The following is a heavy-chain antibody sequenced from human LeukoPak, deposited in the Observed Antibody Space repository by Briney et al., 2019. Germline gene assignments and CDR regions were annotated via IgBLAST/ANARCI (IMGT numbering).Heavy chain of an antibody. V-gene: IGHV3-64*01. CDR3: ARVGGDYSVAY. Sequence: GGSPRLSCAASGFTFSSYAMHWVRQAPGKGLEYVSAISSNVGSTYYANSVKGRFTISRDNSKNTLYLQMGSLRAEDMAVYYCARVGGDYSVAYGGQGTLVTVSS. CDR1: GFTFSSYA. CDR2: ISSNVGST. D-gene: IGHD4-17*01. J-gene: IGHJ4*02.